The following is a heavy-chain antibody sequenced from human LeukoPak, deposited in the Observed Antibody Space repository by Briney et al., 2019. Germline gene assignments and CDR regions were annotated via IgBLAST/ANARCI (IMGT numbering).Heavy chain of an antibody. J-gene: IGHJ4*02. D-gene: IGHD2-21*02. CDR1: GYTFTSYG. V-gene: IGHV1-18*01. CDR2: ISAYNGNT. CDR3: ARVVDCGGDCYSYYFDY. Sequence: ASVKVSCKASGYTFTSYGISWVRQAPGQGLEWMGWISAYNGNTNYAQKLQGRVTMTTDTSTSTAYMELRSLRSDDTAVYYCARVVDCGGDCYSYYFDYWGQGTLVTVSS.